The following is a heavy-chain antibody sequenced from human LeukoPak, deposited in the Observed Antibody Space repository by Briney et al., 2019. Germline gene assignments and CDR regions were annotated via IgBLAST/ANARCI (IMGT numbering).Heavy chain of an antibody. V-gene: IGHV3-7*03. D-gene: IGHD6-19*01. CDR2: IKQDGSEK. CDR1: GFTFSSYW. J-gene: IGHJ4*02. CDR3: AKLSAYIAVAGTVDY. Sequence: GSLRLSCAATGFTFSSYWMSWVRQAPGKGLEWVANIKQDGSEKYYVDSVKGRFTISRDNSKNTLYLQMNSLRAEDTAVYYCAKLSAYIAVAGTVDYWGQGTLVTVSS.